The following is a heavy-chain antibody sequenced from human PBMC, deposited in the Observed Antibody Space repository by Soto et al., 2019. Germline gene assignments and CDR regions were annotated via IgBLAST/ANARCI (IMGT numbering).Heavy chain of an antibody. J-gene: IGHJ4*02. CDR2: ITVRGHTT. Sequence: DVQLLESGGDLVQPGGSLRLSCGASGFSFSSYAMAWVRQVPGKGLEWLSVITVRGHTTYYADSVRGRFTISRDDSRDTLYLQLSSLRGEDTAVYFCARGLAAGGTGGLTYYFDFWGQGTLVSVSP. D-gene: IGHD6-13*01. V-gene: IGHV3-23*01. CDR3: ARGLAAGGTGGLTYYFDF. CDR1: GFSFSSYA.